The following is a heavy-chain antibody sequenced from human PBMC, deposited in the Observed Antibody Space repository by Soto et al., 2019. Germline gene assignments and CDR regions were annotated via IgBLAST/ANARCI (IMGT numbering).Heavy chain of an antibody. Sequence: SETLSLTCNVSGGPIKTGDYYWNWIRQPPGRGLEWIGYVFYSGATNYSPSLKSRAAISMDTSKNQFSLSLTSVTAADTAVYYCARAGFSYGHLLFWGQGIRVTVSS. CDR1: GGPIKTGDYY. V-gene: IGHV4-30-4*01. J-gene: IGHJ4*02. D-gene: IGHD3-10*01. CDR3: ARAGFSYGHLLF. CDR2: VFYSGAT.